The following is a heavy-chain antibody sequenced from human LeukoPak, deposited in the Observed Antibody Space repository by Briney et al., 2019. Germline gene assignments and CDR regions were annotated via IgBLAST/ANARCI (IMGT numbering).Heavy chain of an antibody. CDR1: GFTFSSYS. CDR2: ISSSNSYI. Sequence: GGSLRLSCAASGFTFSSYSMNWLRQAPGKGREWVSSISSSNSYIYYADSVKGRFTISRDNAKNSLNLQMNTLRAEDTAVYYCARDFFAKFSMVRGGIGYCGHGTLVTVSS. D-gene: IGHD3-10*01. CDR3: ARDFFAKFSMVRGGIGY. J-gene: IGHJ4*01. V-gene: IGHV3-21*01.